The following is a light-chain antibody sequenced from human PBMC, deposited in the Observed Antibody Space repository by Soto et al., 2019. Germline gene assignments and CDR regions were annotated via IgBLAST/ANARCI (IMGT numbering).Light chain of an antibody. J-gene: IGKJ3*01. CDR1: QGIGDS. Sequence: IQLTQSPSSLSASVGDRVTITCRASQGIGDSLAWYQQKPGKAPSLLIYAASTLQSGVPSRFSGSGSGTDFTLTISSLQPEDFATYYCQQLISYPRTFGPGTKVDIK. V-gene: IGKV1-9*01. CDR3: QQLISYPRT. CDR2: AAS.